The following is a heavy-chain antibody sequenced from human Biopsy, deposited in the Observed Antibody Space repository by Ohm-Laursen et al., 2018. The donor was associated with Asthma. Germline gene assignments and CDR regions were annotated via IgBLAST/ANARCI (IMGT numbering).Heavy chain of an antibody. CDR2: IIPIFGIA. D-gene: IGHD6-19*01. CDR3: AREMRAGRGNAFDI. CDR1: GGTFSSYA. Sequence: SSVKVSCKASGGTFSSYAISWVRQAPGQGLEWMGGIIPIFGIANYAQKFQGRVTITADKSTSTAYMELSSLRSEDTAVYYCAREMRAGRGNAFDIWGQGTMVTASS. J-gene: IGHJ3*02. V-gene: IGHV1-69*17.